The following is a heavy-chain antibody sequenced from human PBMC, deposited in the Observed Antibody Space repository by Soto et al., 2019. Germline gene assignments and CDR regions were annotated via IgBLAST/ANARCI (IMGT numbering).Heavy chain of an antibody. V-gene: IGHV3-33*01. Sequence: GGSLRLSCAASGFTFSSYGMHWVRQAPGKGLEWVAVIWYDGSNKYYADSVKGRFTISRDNSKNTLYLQMNSLRAEDTAVYYCAREGSGPARVFDYWGQGTLVTVSS. J-gene: IGHJ4*02. CDR1: GFTFSSYG. CDR3: AREGSGPARVFDY. D-gene: IGHD1-26*01. CDR2: IWYDGSNK.